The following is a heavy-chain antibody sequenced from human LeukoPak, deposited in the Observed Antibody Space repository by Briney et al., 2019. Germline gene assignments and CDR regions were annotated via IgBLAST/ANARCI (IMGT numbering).Heavy chain of an antibody. CDR1: GFTFSSYS. V-gene: IGHV3-21*01. CDR3: ARDRGYCSGGSCYLDY. D-gene: IGHD2-15*01. CDR2: ISSSSSYI. J-gene: IGHJ4*02. Sequence: PGRSLRLSCAASGFTFSSYSMNWVRQAPGKGLEWVSSISSSSSYIYYADSVKGRFTISRDNAKNSLYLQMNSLRAEDTAVYYCARDRGYCSGGSCYLDYWGQGTLVTVSS.